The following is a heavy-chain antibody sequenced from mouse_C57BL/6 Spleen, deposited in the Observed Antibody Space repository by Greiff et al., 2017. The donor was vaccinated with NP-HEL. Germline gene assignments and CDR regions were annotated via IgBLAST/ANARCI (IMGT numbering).Heavy chain of an antibody. CDR1: GYTFTSYW. Sequence: QVQLQQPGAELVRPGTSVKLSCKASGYTFTSYWMHWVKQRPGQGLEWIGVIDPSDSYTNYNQKFKGKATLTVDTSSRTAYMQLSSLTSEDSAVYSCERVPYSTHYFDYWGHGTTLPVSS. D-gene: IGHD2-5*01. J-gene: IGHJ2*01. CDR3: ERVPYSTHYFDY. CDR2: IDPSDSYT. V-gene: IGHV1-59*01.